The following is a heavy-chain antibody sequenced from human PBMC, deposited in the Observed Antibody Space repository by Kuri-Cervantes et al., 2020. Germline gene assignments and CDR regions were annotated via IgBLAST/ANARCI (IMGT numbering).Heavy chain of an antibody. CDR1: GYTFTGYY. Sequence: ASVKVSCKASGYTFTGYYMHWVRQAPGQGLEWMGWINPNSGGANYAQKFQGRVTMTRDTSISTAYMEVRGLRSDDTAVYYCARDSTPYNYGYDYWGQGTLVTVSS. CDR2: INPNSGGA. CDR3: ARDSTPYNYGYDY. D-gene: IGHD5-18*01. V-gene: IGHV1-2*02. J-gene: IGHJ4*02.